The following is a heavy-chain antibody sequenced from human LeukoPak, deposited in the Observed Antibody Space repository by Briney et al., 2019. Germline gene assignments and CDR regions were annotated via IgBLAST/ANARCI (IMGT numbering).Heavy chain of an antibody. CDR1: GYTFTSYG. D-gene: IGHD4-11*01. CDR2: ISAHNGNT. CDR3: ARAQTTLLLDY. V-gene: IGHV1-18*01. Sequence: GAPVKVSCKASGYTFTSYGIIWVRQAPGQGLQWMGWISAHNGNTNYAQKLQGRVTMTTDTSTSTVYMELRSLRSDDTAVYYCARAQTTLLLDYWGQGTLVTVSS. J-gene: IGHJ4*02.